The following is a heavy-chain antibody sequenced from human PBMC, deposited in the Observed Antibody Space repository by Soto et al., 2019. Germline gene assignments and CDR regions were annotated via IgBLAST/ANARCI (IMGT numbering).Heavy chain of an antibody. Sequence: SETLSLTCTVSGGSISSSSYYWGWIRQPPGKGLEWIGSIYYSGSTYYNPSLKSRVIISVDTSKNQFSLKLSSVTAADTAVYYCARRGIQLWLRDYYYGMDVWGQGTTVTVSS. J-gene: IGHJ6*02. CDR1: GGSISSSSYY. V-gene: IGHV4-39*01. CDR2: IYYSGST. D-gene: IGHD5-18*01. CDR3: ARRGIQLWLRDYYYGMDV.